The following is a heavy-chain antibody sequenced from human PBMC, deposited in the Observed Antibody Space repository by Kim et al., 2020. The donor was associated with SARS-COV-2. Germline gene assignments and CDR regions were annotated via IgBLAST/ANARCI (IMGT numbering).Heavy chain of an antibody. CDR1: GFTFSNYA. CDR2: IYSGGSST. J-gene: IGHJ4*02. D-gene: IGHD3-3*01. V-gene: IGHV3-23*03. CDR3: AKSLALTMWSANHQYYFDY. Sequence: GGSLRLSCAASGFTFSNYAMSWVRQAPGKGLEWGSVIYSGGSSTYYADSVKGRFSISRDDSKNTLYLQMNSLRAEDTAIYYCAKSLALTMWSANHQYYFDYWGQGTLVTVSS.